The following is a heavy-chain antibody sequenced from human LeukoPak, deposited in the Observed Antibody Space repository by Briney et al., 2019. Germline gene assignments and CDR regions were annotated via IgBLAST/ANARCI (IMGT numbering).Heavy chain of an antibody. CDR3: AREKWTFDY. Sequence: PETLPLTCTVSGGSISSYYWSWIRQPPGKGLEWIGYIYYSGSTNYNPSLKSRVTISVDTSKNQFSLKLSSVTAADTAVYYCAREKWTFDYWGQGTLVTVSS. D-gene: IGHD1-26*01. J-gene: IGHJ4*02. CDR1: GGSISSYY. CDR2: IYYSGST. V-gene: IGHV4-59*01.